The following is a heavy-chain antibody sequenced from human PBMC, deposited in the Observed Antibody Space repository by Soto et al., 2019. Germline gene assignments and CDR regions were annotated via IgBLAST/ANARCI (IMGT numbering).Heavy chain of an antibody. V-gene: IGHV3-23*01. CDR2: ISGSGGTT. CDR3: AKFFVETGGSSGWPWTFHY. CDR1: GFTFSSYA. Sequence: EVQLLECGGGLVQPGRSLRLSCAASGFTFSSYAMSWVRQAPGKGLEWVSAISGSGGTTYYAASVKGRFTISRDNSKNTLFLQMNSLRAEDTAVYYCAKFFVETGGSSGWPWTFHYWGQGTLVTVSS. J-gene: IGHJ4*02. D-gene: IGHD6-25*01.